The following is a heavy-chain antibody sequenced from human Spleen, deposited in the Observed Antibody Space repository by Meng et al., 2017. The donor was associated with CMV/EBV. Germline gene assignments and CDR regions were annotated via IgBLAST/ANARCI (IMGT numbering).Heavy chain of an antibody. CDR3: AKDNGYGGSYFDY. CDR2: ISGTRTST. Sequence: ASSGLSVSTFAMSCVRQAPGKRLEWVSDISGTRTSTYYADSVKGRFTISRDNSKNTLYLHMNSLRAEDTAIYYCAKDNGYGGSYFDYWGQGSLVTVSS. D-gene: IGHD1-26*01. CDR1: GLSVSTFA. J-gene: IGHJ4*02. V-gene: IGHV3-23*01.